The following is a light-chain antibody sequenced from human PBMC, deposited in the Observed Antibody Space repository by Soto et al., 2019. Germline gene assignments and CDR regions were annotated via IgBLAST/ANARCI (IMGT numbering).Light chain of an antibody. Sequence: SYELTQPPSVSVSPGQTASITCSGDKLGHKYVSWYQQKPGQSPILVIYQDSKRPSGIPERVSGSNSGSTATLTISETQAMYEADYYCQTWASSIVVFGGGTQLTVL. CDR2: QDS. CDR1: KLGHKY. V-gene: IGLV3-1*01. J-gene: IGLJ2*01. CDR3: QTWASSIVV.